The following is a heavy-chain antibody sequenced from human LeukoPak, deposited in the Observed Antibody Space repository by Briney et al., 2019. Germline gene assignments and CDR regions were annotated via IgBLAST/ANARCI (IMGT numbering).Heavy chain of an antibody. Sequence: ASVKVSCKASGYTFTDYSIHWVRQAPGHGLEWLGWINPNSGGTKYAQNFQARVTLTRDTSISTAFMELKWLRSDDTAVYYCARKMVCGGGSCYSGDSWFDPWGQGTLVAVSS. V-gene: IGHV1-2*02. D-gene: IGHD2-15*01. CDR1: GYTFTDYS. J-gene: IGHJ5*02. CDR2: INPNSGGT. CDR3: ARKMVCGGGSCYSGDSWFDP.